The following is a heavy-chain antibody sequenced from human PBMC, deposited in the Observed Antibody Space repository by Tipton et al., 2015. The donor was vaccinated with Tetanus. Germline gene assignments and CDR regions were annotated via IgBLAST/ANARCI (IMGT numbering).Heavy chain of an antibody. J-gene: IGHJ3*02. D-gene: IGHD3-22*01. CDR1: GYTFTSYY. CDR2: INPSGGNT. Sequence: QMQLVQSGAEVKKPGASVKVSCKASGYTFTSYYMHWVRQAPGQGLEWMGIINPSGGNTSYAQKFQGRVTMTRDTSTSTVYMELSSLRSEDTAVYYCASPGETYYYDTDAFDIWGQGTMVTVSS. CDR3: ASPGETYYYDTDAFDI. V-gene: IGHV1-46*01.